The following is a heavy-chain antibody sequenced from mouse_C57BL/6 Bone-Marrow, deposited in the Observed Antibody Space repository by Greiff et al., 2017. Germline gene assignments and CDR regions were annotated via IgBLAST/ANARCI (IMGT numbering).Heavy chain of an antibody. CDR2: IYPGNSDT. CDR1: GYTFTSYW. Sequence: VHVKQSGTVLARPGASVKMSCKTSGYTFTSYWMHWVKQRPGQGLEWIGAIYPGNSDTSYNQKFKGKATLTAVTSASTAYMELSSLTNEDSAVYYCTRRGFAYWGQGTLVTVSA. V-gene: IGHV1-5*01. J-gene: IGHJ3*01. CDR3: TRRGFAY.